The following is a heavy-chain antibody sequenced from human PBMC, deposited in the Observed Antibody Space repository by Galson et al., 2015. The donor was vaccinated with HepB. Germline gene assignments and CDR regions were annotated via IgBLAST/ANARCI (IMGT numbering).Heavy chain of an antibody. CDR3: ARGALVGVVGGSQNNWFAP. V-gene: IGHV1-18*01. CDR2: ISPYNRDT. J-gene: IGHJ5*02. Sequence: SVKVSFKASGYTFSTYSITWVRQAPGQGLEWMGWISPYNRDTKYARKFQGRVTMTTDTFTSTAYMELRSLRSDDTAFYYCARGALVGVVGGSQNNWFAPWGQGTLATVSS. D-gene: IGHD2-15*01. CDR1: GYTFSTYS.